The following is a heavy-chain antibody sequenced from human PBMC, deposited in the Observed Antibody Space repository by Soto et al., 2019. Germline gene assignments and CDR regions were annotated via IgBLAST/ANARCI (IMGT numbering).Heavy chain of an antibody. V-gene: IGHV4-31*03. Sequence: QVQLQESGPGLVKPSQTLSLTCTVSGGSISSGGYYWSWIRQPPGKGLEWIGYIYYSGSTYYNPALKSRVTISVDTSKNQFSLKLSSVTAADTAVYYCARVPRGYSGYAYPDYWGQGTLVTVSS. J-gene: IGHJ4*02. CDR1: GGSISSGGYY. CDR2: IYYSGST. D-gene: IGHD5-12*01. CDR3: ARVPRGYSGYAYPDY.